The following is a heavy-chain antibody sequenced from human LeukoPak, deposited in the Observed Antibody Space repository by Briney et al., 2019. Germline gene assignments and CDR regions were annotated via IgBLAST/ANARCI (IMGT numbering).Heavy chain of an antibody. CDR2: IYYSGST. Sequence: SETLSLTCTVSGGSISSGDYYWRWIRQPPGKGLEWIGSIYYSGSTYYNPSLTSRATISVDTSKNQFSLKLSSVTAADTAVYYCARLYGYSFAVSRKYFDYWGQGTLVTVPS. CDR3: ARLYGYSFAVSRKYFDY. V-gene: IGHV4-39*01. D-gene: IGHD5-24*01. CDR1: GGSISSGDYY. J-gene: IGHJ4*02.